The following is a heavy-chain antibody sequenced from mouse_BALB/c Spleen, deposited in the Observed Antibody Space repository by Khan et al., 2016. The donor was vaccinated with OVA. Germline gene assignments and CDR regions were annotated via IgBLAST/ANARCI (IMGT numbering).Heavy chain of an antibody. Sequence: VRLQQSGPELVKPGASVEISCKASGYSFTGYFMNWVMQSHGKSLEWIGRINPYNGDTFYNQKFKGKATLTVDKSSSTAHMELRSLASEDSAVYYCAREEYGNSYYFDYWGQGTTLTVSS. D-gene: IGHD2-10*02. CDR1: GYSFTGYF. J-gene: IGHJ2*01. CDR2: INPYNGDT. V-gene: IGHV1-20*02. CDR3: AREEYGNSYYFDY.